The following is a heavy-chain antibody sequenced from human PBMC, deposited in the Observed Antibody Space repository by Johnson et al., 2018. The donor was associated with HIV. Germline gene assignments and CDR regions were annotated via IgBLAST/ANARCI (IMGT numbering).Heavy chain of an antibody. Sequence: QVQLVESGGGLVQPGGSLRLSCAASGFTFSSYWMHWVRQAPGEGLEWVALISDDGSSRYYADSVKGRFTISRDNSKNTLYLQMNSLRAEDTAVYYCASRYYDDNTYSDACDIWGQGTMVTVSS. CDR3: ASRYYDDNTYSDACDI. CDR2: ISDDGSSR. CDR1: GFTFSSYW. J-gene: IGHJ3*02. V-gene: IGHV3-30-3*01. D-gene: IGHD3-22*01.